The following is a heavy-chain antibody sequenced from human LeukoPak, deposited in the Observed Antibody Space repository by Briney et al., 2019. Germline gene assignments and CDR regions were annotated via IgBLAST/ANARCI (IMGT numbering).Heavy chain of an antibody. CDR1: GGTFSSYA. CDR2: IIPIFGTA. D-gene: IGHD3-22*01. Sequence: SVKVSCKASGGTFSSYAISWVRQAPGQGLEWMGGIIPIFGTANYAQKFQGRVTITADESTSTAYMELSSLRSEDTAVYYCARADYYYDSSGYPPGGYWGQGTLVTVSS. J-gene: IGHJ4*02. V-gene: IGHV1-69*01. CDR3: ARADYYYDSSGYPPGGY.